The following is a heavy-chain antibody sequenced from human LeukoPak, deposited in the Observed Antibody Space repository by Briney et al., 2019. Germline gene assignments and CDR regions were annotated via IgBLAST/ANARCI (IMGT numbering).Heavy chain of an antibody. V-gene: IGHV1-2*02. Sequence: ASVKVSCKAPGYTFTGYYMHWVRQAPGQGLEWMGWINPNSGGTNYAQKFQGRVTMTRDTSISTAYMELSRLRSDDTAVYYCARDRILTGYFHENWFDPWGQGTLVTVSS. CDR1: GYTFTGYY. CDR2: INPNSGGT. D-gene: IGHD3-9*01. CDR3: ARDRILTGYFHENWFDP. J-gene: IGHJ5*02.